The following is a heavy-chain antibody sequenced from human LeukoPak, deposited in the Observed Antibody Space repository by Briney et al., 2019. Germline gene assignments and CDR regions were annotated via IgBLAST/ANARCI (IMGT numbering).Heavy chain of an antibody. CDR1: PYSFTSYW. J-gene: IGHJ5*02. V-gene: IGHV5-51*01. Sequence: HREWLKSTCRWSPYSFTSYWIGWVRQMPGKGLEWMGIIYPGDSDTRYSPSFQGQVTISADKSISTAYLQWSSLKASDTAMYYCARGGYDSIDWFDPWGQGTLVTVSS. D-gene: IGHD5-12*01. CDR3: ARGGYDSIDWFDP. CDR2: IYPGDSDT.